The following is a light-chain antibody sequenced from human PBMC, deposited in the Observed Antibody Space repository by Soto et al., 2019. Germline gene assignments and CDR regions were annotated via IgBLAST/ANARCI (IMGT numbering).Light chain of an antibody. Sequence: AIQMTQSPSSLSASGGDRVTITCRASQGIKNDLGWYQQKPGKAPKLLIYAASSLQSGVPSRFNGSGSGTDFTLSISSLQPDDFASYYCLQDYNHPLTFGQGTKVEIK. J-gene: IGKJ1*01. CDR3: LQDYNHPLT. CDR1: QGIKND. V-gene: IGKV1-6*01. CDR2: AAS.